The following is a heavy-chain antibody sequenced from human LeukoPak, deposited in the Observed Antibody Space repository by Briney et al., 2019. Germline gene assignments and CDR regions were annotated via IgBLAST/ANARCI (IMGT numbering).Heavy chain of an antibody. CDR3: ARDILDYYGSGSITEDY. V-gene: IGHV4-39*07. D-gene: IGHD3-10*01. J-gene: IGHJ4*02. CDR1: GGSISSSSYY. CDR2: IYYSGST. Sequence: PSETLSLTCTVSGGSISSSSYYWGWIRQPPGKGLEWIGSIYYSGSTYYNPSLKSRVTISVDTSKNQFSLKLSSVTAADTAVYYCARDILDYYGSGSITEDYWGQGILVTVSS.